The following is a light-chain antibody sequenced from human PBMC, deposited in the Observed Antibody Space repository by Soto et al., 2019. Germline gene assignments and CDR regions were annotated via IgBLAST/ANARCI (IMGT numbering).Light chain of an antibody. CDR3: QEAKSFPIT. CDR2: AAS. CDR1: QGITSY. V-gene: IGKV1-12*01. J-gene: IGKJ5*01. Sequence: IQLTXSXXXXXAXXXXXXTXXXXASQGITSYLAWYQQKPGKAPKLLIYAASSLQSGVPSRFSGSGSGTDFTLTISSLQPEDFATYCCQEAKSFPITFCQGTRLEI.